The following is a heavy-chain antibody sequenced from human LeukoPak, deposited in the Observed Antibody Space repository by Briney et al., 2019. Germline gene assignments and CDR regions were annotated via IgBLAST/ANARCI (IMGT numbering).Heavy chain of an antibody. D-gene: IGHD5-18*01. CDR1: GGSISSYY. V-gene: IGHV4-59*08. CDR3: ARFRGYSYGYGEFDY. CDR2: IYYSGST. Sequence: PSETLSLTCTVSGGSISSYYWSWIRQPAGKGLEWIGYIYYSGSTNYNPSLKSRVTISVDTSKNQFSLKLSSVTAADTAVYYCARFRGYSYGYGEFDYWGQGTLVTVSS. J-gene: IGHJ4*02.